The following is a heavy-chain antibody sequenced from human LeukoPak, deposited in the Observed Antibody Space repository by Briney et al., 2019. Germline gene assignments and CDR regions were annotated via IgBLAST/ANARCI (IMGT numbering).Heavy chain of an antibody. Sequence: GGSLRLSCAVSGVIFSDYWMSWVRQAPGKGLEGVANIKHDSREKYYVDTVKGGFTISRENAKNSLYLQMNSLRAEDTAVYYCVNDLARRGGYWGQGTLVTVSA. CDR2: IKHDSREK. CDR1: GVIFSDYW. D-gene: IGHD3-16*01. J-gene: IGHJ4*02. V-gene: IGHV3-7*01. CDR3: VNDLARRGGY.